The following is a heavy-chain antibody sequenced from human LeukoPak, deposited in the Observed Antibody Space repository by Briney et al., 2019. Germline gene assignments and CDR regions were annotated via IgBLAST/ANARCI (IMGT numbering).Heavy chain of an antibody. CDR3: ATVRYLGYCSSTSCYTPHRYYFDY. CDR2: FDPEDGET. D-gene: IGHD2-2*02. CDR1: GYTLTELS. Sequence: ASVKVSCKVSGYTLTELSMHWVRQAPGKGLEWMGGFDPEDGETIYAQKFQGRVTMTEDTSTDTAYMELSSLRSEDTAMYYCATVRYLGYCSSTSCYTPHRYYFDYWGQGTLVTVSS. V-gene: IGHV1-24*01. J-gene: IGHJ4*02.